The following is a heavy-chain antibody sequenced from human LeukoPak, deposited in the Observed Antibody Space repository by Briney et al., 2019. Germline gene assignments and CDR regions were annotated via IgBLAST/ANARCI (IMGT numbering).Heavy chain of an antibody. D-gene: IGHD6-13*01. Sequence: SETLSLTCTVSGGSVRGDRYYWNWTRQPPGKGLEWVGEIYHSGSTIYNPSLKSRVTISVDMSKNQFSLKLNSVTAADTAVYFCARDQVTAAGTGGLGYWGQGTLVTVSS. J-gene: IGHJ4*02. V-gene: IGHV4-61*01. CDR2: IYHSGST. CDR1: GGSVRGDRYY. CDR3: ARDQVTAAGTGGLGY.